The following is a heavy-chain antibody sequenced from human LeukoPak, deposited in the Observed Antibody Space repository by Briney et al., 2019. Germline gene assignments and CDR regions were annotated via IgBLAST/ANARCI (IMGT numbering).Heavy chain of an antibody. D-gene: IGHD1-26*01. V-gene: IGHV3-30-3*01. Sequence: PGRSLRLSCAASGFTFSSYAMHWVRQAPGKGLEWVAVVSYDGSNKYYADSVKGRFTISRDNAKNSLYLQMNSLRAEDTAVYYCAREFHSPSHDYWGQGTLVTVSS. CDR3: AREFHSPSHDY. CDR1: GFTFSSYA. CDR2: VSYDGSNK. J-gene: IGHJ4*02.